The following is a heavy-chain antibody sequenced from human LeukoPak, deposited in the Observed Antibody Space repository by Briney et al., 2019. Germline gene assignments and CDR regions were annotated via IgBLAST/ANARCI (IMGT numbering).Heavy chain of an antibody. CDR3: ARHNRFDGDYDFDY. D-gene: IGHD4-17*01. CDR1: GYSFTSYW. V-gene: IGHV5-51*01. J-gene: IGHJ4*02. CDR2: IYPGDSDT. Sequence: GESLKLYFKRLGYSFTSYWLGWVRQTPGKGLEWMGIIYPGDSDTRYSPSFQGQVTISADKSVSTAYLQWSSLKASDTAMYYCARHNRFDGDYDFDYWGQGNLVTGSS.